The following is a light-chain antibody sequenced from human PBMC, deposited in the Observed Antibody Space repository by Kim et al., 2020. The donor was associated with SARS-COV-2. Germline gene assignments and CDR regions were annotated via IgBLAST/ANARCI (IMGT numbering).Light chain of an antibody. Sequence: SPGERATLSCRTGQGVSGSSLAWDQHKPGQTPRLLIYGASSRATGIPDRFSGSGSGTDFTLTISRLEPQDFAVYYCQQYGTSPRTFGQGTKVDIK. V-gene: IGKV3-20*01. CDR1: QGVSGSS. CDR2: GAS. J-gene: IGKJ1*01. CDR3: QQYGTSPRT.